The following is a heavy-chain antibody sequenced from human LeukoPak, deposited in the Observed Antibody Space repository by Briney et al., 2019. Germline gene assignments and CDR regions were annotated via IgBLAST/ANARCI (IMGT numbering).Heavy chain of an antibody. CDR1: GYTFTSYG. Sequence: ASVKVSCKASGYTFTSYGISWVRQAPGQGLEWMGWISAYNGNTNYAQKLQGRVTMTTDTSTSTAYMELRSLRSDDTAVYYCARVSVLRFLEWLSWGDYWGQGTLVTVSS. D-gene: IGHD3-3*01. J-gene: IGHJ4*02. CDR3: ARVSVLRFLEWLSWGDY. V-gene: IGHV1-18*01. CDR2: ISAYNGNT.